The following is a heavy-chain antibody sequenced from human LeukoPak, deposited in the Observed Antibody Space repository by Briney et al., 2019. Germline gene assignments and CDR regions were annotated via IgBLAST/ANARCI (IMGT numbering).Heavy chain of an antibody. CDR2: IYYSGST. CDR1: GGSISSSAYY. CDR3: ASVRRGFGESSKYYAYYYMGV. J-gene: IGHJ6*03. V-gene: IGHV4-39*01. D-gene: IGHD3-10*01. Sequence: SETLSLTCTVSGGSISSSAYYWGWIRQPPGKGLEWIGNIYYSGSTYYNPSLKSRVTISLDTSKNQFSLKLSSVTAADTAVYYCASVRRGFGESSKYYAYYYMGVWGKGTTVTISS.